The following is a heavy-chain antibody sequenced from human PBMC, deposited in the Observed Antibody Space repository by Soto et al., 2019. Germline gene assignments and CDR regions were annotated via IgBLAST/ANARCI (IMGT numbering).Heavy chain of an antibody. V-gene: IGHV1-69*13. D-gene: IGHD3-22*01. CDR1: GGTFSSYA. J-gene: IGHJ4*02. CDR2: IIPIFGTA. Sequence: ASVKVSCKASGGTFSSYAISWVRQAPGQGLEWMGGIIPIFGTANYAQKFQGRVTITADESTSTAYMELSSLRSEDTAVYYCMSSGYNKNVYYFDYWGQGTLVTVSS. CDR3: MSSGYNKNVYYFDY.